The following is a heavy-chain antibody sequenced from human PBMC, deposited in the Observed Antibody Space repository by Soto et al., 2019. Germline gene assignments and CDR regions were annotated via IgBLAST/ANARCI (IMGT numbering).Heavy chain of an antibody. CDR3: AKHGGYYDSSGYYKDNWFDP. Sequence: EVQLLESGGGLVQPGGSLRLSCAASGFTFSSYAMCWVRQAPGKGLEWVSAISGSGGSTYYADSVKGRFTISRDNSKNTLYLQMNSLRAEDTAVYYCAKHGGYYDSSGYYKDNWFDPWGQGTLVTVSS. D-gene: IGHD3-22*01. CDR2: ISGSGGST. CDR1: GFTFSSYA. J-gene: IGHJ5*02. V-gene: IGHV3-23*01.